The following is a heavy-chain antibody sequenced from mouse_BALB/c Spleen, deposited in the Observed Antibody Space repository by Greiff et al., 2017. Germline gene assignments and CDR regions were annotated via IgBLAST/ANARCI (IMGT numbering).Heavy chain of an antibody. CDR2: IYPGNSDT. Sequence: VQLQQSGTELARPGASVKMSCKASGYTFTSYWMHWVKQRPGQGLEWIGAIYPGNSDTSYNQKFKGKAKLTAVTSTSTAYMELSSLTNEDSAVYYCTRLGDSSGYDAMDYWGQGTSVTVSS. J-gene: IGHJ4*01. V-gene: IGHV1-5*01. D-gene: IGHD3-2*01. CDR3: TRLGDSSGYDAMDY. CDR1: GYTFTSYW.